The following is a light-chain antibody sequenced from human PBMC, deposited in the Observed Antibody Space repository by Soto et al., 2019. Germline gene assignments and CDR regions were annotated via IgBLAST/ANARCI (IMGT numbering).Light chain of an antibody. V-gene: IGLV1-44*01. CDR1: SSNIGSHT. CDR3: AAWDDSLNDVI. CDR2: SNN. J-gene: IGLJ2*01. Sequence: QSVLTQPPSASGTPGQRITISCSGSSSNIGSHTVNWHQQVPGTAPKLLIYSNNERPSGVPDRFSGSKSGSSASLAISGLQSGDEADYYCAAWDDSLNDVIFGGGTKVTVL.